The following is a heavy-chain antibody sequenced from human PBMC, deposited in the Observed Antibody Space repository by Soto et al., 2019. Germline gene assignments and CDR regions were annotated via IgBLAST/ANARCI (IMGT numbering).Heavy chain of an antibody. CDR1: GYTFTSYG. V-gene: IGHV1-18*01. D-gene: IGHD1-1*01. Sequence: QVHLVQSGAEVKKPGASVKVSCKCSGYTFTSYGITWVRQAPGQGLEWMGWISAHNDNTDYAQKLQVRVTVTRDTSTSTAYMERRSLSSDDTAVYYCARGRYGDYWGQGALGTVSS. J-gene: IGHJ4*02. CDR2: ISAHNDNT. CDR3: ARGRYGDY.